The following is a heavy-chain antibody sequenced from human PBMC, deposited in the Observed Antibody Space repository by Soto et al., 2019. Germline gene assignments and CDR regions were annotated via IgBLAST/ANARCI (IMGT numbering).Heavy chain of an antibody. CDR3: AKSVVAATPGYFDY. D-gene: IGHD2-15*01. CDR1: GFTFSSYA. J-gene: IGHJ4*02. Sequence: GGSLRLSCAASGFTFSSYAMHWVRQAPGKGLEWVAVISYDGSNKYYADSVKGRFTISRDNSKNTLYLQMNSLRAEDTAVYYYAKSVVAATPGYFDYWGQGTLVTVSS. V-gene: IGHV3-30-3*02. CDR2: ISYDGSNK.